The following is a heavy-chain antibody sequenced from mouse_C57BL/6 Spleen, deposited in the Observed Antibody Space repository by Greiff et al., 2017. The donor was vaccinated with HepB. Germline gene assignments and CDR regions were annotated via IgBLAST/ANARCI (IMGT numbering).Heavy chain of an antibody. CDR2: IYPGDGDT. CDR1: GYAFSSSW. Sequence: QVRLQQSGPELVKPGASVKISCKASGYAFSSSWMNWVKQRPGKGLEWIGRIYPGDGDTNYNGKFKGKATLTADKSSSTAYMQLSSLTSEDSAVYFCANDGYYEFAYWGQGTLVTVSA. CDR3: ANDGYYEFAY. V-gene: IGHV1-82*01. J-gene: IGHJ3*01. D-gene: IGHD2-3*01.